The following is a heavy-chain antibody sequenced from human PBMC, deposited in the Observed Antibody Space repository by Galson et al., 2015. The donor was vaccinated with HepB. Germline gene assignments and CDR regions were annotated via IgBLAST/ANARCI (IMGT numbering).Heavy chain of an antibody. CDR1: GGSFSGYY. D-gene: IGHD1-14*01. J-gene: IGHJ4*02. CDR2: INHSGST. Sequence: SETLSLTCAVYGGSFSGYYWSWIRQPPGKGLEWIGEINHSGSTNYNPSLKSRVTISVDTSKNQFSLKLSSVTAADTAVYYCARRPSYNNRNFDYWGQGTLVTVSS. V-gene: IGHV4-34*01. CDR3: ARRPSYNNRNFDY.